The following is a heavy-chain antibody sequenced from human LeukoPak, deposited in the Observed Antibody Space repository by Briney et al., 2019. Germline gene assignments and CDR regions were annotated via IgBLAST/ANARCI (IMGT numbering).Heavy chain of an antibody. D-gene: IGHD1-26*01. V-gene: IGHV4-59*08. Sequence: LILSCAASGFTFSTYGMSWIRQPPGKGLEWIGYIYYSGSTNYNPSLKSRVTISVDTSKNQFSLKLSSVTAADTAVYYCARGARGSYSYWGQGTLVTVSS. J-gene: IGHJ4*02. CDR3: ARGARGSYSY. CDR2: IYYSGST. CDR1: GFTFSTYG.